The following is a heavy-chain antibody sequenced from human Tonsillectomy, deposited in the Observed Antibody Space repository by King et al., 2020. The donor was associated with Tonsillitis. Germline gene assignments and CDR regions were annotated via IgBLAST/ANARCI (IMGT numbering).Heavy chain of an antibody. V-gene: IGHV3-73*01. D-gene: IGHD6-13*01. CDR3: TRPDTSSWDW. CDR2: IRSRANNYAT. CDR1: GFTFSASA. Sequence: QLVQSGGGLVQPGGSLKLSCAASGFTFSASAMHWVRQASGKGLEWVGRIRSRANNYATAYAASARGRFTISRDDSKNTAYLQMNSQKTEDTAMYYCTRPDTSSWDWGGQGTLVTVSS. J-gene: IGHJ4*02.